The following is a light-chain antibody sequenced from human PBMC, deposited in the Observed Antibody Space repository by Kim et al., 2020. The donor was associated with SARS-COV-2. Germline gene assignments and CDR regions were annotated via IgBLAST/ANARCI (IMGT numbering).Light chain of an antibody. CDR3: QQRSNWPQT. Sequence: EIVLTQSPATLSLSPGERATLSCRASQSVSSYLAWYQQKRGQAPRLLIYDASNRATGIPARFSGSGSGTDFTLAISSLEPEDFAVYYWQQRSNWPQTFGQGTKVDIK. CDR1: QSVSSY. V-gene: IGKV3-11*01. CDR2: DAS. J-gene: IGKJ1*01.